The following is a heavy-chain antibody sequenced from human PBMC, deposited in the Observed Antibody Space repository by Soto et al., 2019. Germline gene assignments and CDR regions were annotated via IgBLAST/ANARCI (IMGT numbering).Heavy chain of an antibody. CDR1: GFTFSSYW. CDR2: INSDGSST. V-gene: IGHV3-74*01. Sequence: GASLRLSCAASGFTFSSYWMHWVRQAPGKGLVWVSRINSDGSSTSYADSVKGRFTISRDNAKNTLYLQMNSLRAEDTAVYYCARGIVCTNGVCYTRYYYYGMDVWGQGTTVTVSS. CDR3: ARGIVCTNGVCYTRYYYYGMDV. D-gene: IGHD2-8*01. J-gene: IGHJ6*02.